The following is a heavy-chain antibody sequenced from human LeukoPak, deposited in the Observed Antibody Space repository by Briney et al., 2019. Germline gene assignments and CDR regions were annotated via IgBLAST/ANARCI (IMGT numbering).Heavy chain of an antibody. J-gene: IGHJ3*02. CDR1: GGSISSGGYS. V-gene: IGHV4-30-2*01. D-gene: IGHD2-15*01. CDR3: ARGDCSGGNCDAFDI. Sequence: SQTLSLTCAVSGGSISSGGYSWSWIRQPPGKGLEWIGYIYHSGSTYYNPSLKSRVTISVDRSKNQFSLKLSSVTAADTAVYYCARGDCSGGNCDAFDIWGQGTMVTVSS. CDR2: IYHSGST.